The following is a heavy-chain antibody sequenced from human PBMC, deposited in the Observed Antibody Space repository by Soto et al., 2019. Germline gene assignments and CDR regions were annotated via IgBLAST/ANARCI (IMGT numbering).Heavy chain of an antibody. V-gene: IGHV3-7*01. Sequence: EVQLVESGGGLVQPGGSLRVSCAASGFTFTSYWMSWVRQAPGKGLEWVANIKEDGSAKYYLDSVKGRFTISRDNAKNSLYLQINSLRADDTAVYYCAREAFYRVDYWGQGNLVTVSS. CDR2: IKEDGSAK. J-gene: IGHJ4*02. CDR1: GFTFTSYW. CDR3: AREAFYRVDY.